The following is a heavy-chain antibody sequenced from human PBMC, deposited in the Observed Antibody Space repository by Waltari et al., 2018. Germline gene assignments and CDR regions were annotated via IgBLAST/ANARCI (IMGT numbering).Heavy chain of an antibody. V-gene: IGHV3-23*01. J-gene: IGHJ4*02. CDR3: AKVGGVAAAEFQFDF. D-gene: IGHD2-2*01. Sequence: EVQLLESGGGLVQPGESLRLSCAASGFTFISYAMSWVRQGPGKGWWLVSVISGPGLTTDYADSVKGRFSISRDNSRSTLYLQINSLRGDDTAVYYCAKVGGVAAAEFQFDFWGRGTLVTVSS. CDR1: GFTFISYA. CDR2: ISGPGLTT.